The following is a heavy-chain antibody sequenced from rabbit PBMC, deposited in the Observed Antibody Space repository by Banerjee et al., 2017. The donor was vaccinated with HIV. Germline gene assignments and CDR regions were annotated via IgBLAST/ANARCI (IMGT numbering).Heavy chain of an antibody. D-gene: IGHD4-1*01. J-gene: IGHJ4*01. CDR3: ARDLAGVIGWNFDL. V-gene: IGHV1S45*01. CDR1: GFSFSSGNW. Sequence: QEQLEESGGGLVKPEGSLTLTCTASGFSFSSGNWICWVRQAPGKGLELIACIYVGSSGSTYYATWAKGRFTTSKTSSTTVSLQMTSLTAADTATYFCARDLAGVIGWNFDLWGQGTLVTVS. CDR2: IYVGSSGST.